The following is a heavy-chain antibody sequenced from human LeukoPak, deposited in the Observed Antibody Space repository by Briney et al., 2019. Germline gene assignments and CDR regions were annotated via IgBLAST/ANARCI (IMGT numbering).Heavy chain of an antibody. V-gene: IGHV4-59*01. J-gene: IGHJ6*02. CDR2: IYYSGST. CDR3: ARDGRGSGTYAYYYAMDV. Sequence: PSETLSLTCTVSGGSISSYYWSWIRQPPGKGLEWIGYIYYSGSTNYNPSLKSRVTISEDPSKNQFSLNLSSVTAADTAIYYCARDGRGSGTYAYYYAMDVWGQGTTVTVSS. D-gene: IGHD3-10*01. CDR1: GGSISSYY.